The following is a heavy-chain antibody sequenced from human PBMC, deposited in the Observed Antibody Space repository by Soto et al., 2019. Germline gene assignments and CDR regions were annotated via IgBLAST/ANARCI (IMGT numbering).Heavy chain of an antibody. D-gene: IGHD7-27*01. V-gene: IGHV3-48*02. CDR3: ARDRLPGDAREAFDI. CDR1: GFSFSSYS. CDR2: IDPSRSLI. Sequence: EAQLVDSGGGLVQPGGSLRLSCVASGFSFSSYSMSWVRQAPGKGLEWISYIDPSRSLIYYADSVEGRFVISRDNAKSSLYLQLNSLRDDDTALYYCARDRLPGDAREAFDIWGRGTMVTVSS. J-gene: IGHJ3*02.